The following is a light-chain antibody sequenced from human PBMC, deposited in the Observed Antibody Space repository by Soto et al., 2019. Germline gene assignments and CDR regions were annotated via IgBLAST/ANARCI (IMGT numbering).Light chain of an antibody. J-gene: IGKJ1*01. CDR1: QSINSW. V-gene: IGKV1-5*03. CDR2: KAS. Sequence: DLPMTQSPSTLSASVGDRVTITCRASQSINSWLAWYQQKPGKAPKLLIYKASSLESGVPSRFSGSGSGTEFTLTISSLQPDDFATYYCQQYNYLWTFGQGTKVEIK. CDR3: QQYNYLWT.